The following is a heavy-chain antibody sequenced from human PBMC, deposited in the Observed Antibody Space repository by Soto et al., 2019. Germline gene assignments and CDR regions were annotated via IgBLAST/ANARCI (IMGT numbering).Heavy chain of an antibody. CDR2: ISYDGSNK. Sequence: VQLVESGGGVVQPGRSLRLSCAASGFTFSSYAMHWVRQAPGKGLEWVAVISYDGSNKYYADSVKGRFTISRDNSKNTLYLQMNSLRAEDTAVYYCARELASDAFDIWGQGTMVTVSS. J-gene: IGHJ3*02. CDR1: GFTFSSYA. CDR3: ARELASDAFDI. D-gene: IGHD6-13*01. V-gene: IGHV3-30-3*01.